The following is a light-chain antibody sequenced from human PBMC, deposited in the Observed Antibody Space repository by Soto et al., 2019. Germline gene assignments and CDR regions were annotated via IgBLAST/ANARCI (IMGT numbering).Light chain of an antibody. CDR3: QHYNNWPRT. CDR2: GAS. Sequence: EIVMTQSPATLSVSPGERATLSCRVSQSVSGNLAWYQQKPGQAPRLLIYGASTRATGIPARFSGSGSGTEFTLTISSLQSEDFAVYYCQHYNNWPRTFGQGTKVEI. V-gene: IGKV3-15*01. CDR1: QSVSGN. J-gene: IGKJ1*01.